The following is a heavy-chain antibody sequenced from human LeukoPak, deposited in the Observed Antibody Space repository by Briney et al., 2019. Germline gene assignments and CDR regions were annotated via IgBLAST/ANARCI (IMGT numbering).Heavy chain of an antibody. CDR1: GFTFSSYA. Sequence: GGSLRLSCAASGFTFSSYAMHWVRQAPGKGLEYVSAISSNGGSTYYANSVKGRFTISRDNSKNTLYLQMGSLRAEDMAVYYCARGYYYYYMDVWGKGTTVTVSS. V-gene: IGHV3-64*01. CDR3: ARGYYYYYMDV. CDR2: ISSNGGST. J-gene: IGHJ6*03.